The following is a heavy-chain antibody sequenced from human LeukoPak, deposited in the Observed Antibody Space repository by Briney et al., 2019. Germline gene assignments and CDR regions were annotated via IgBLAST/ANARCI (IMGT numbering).Heavy chain of an antibody. V-gene: IGHV3-74*01. Sequence: GGSLRLSCAASGFTFSSYAMSWVRQAPGKGLVWVSRISNDGRGTDYADSVEGRFTISRDNAKNTLYLQINSLRADDTAVYYCAGEPSSGGGVDYWGQGSLVTVSS. CDR3: AGEPSSGGGVDY. CDR1: GFTFSSYA. J-gene: IGHJ4*02. CDR2: ISNDGRGT. D-gene: IGHD3-22*01.